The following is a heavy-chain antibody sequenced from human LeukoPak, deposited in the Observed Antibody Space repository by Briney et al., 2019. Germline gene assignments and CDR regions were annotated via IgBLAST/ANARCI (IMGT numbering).Heavy chain of an antibody. V-gene: IGHV6-1*01. D-gene: IGHD6-19*01. CDR2: TYYRSKWYN. CDR3: ARVVAVTANDYYYGMDV. Sequence: WLGRTYYRSKWYNDYAVSVNGRITINPDTSKKQFSLQLNSVTPEDTSVYYCARVVAVTANDYYYGMDVWGQGTTVTASS. J-gene: IGHJ6*02.